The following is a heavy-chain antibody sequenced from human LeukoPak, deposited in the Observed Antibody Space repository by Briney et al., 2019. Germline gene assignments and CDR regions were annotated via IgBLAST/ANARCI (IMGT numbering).Heavy chain of an antibody. CDR3: ARDDGYCSSTSCTVGFDP. V-gene: IGHV1-2*02. J-gene: IGHJ5*02. CDR1: GYTFTGYY. Sequence: ASVKVSCKASGYTFTGYYMHWVRQAPGQGLEWMGWINPNSGGTNYAQKFQGRVTMTRDTSIRKDYMELSRLRSDDTAVYYCARDDGYCSSTSCTVGFDPWGQGTLVTVSS. CDR2: INPNSGGT. D-gene: IGHD2-2*01.